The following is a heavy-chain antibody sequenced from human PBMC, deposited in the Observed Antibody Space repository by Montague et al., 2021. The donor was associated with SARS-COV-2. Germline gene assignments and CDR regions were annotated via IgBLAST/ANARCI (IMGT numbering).Heavy chain of an antibody. CDR3: ARGTYGPGNYSYFDH. J-gene: IGHJ4*02. Sequence: SETLSLTCGVSGDSISISHWWGCVHPPPSKVLQWIDKIYHTSTTNYPSPLTRRVTMSVDKSNNLFSLNLTSVTAADTAVYFCARGTYGPGNYSYFDHWGQGTLVTVSS. CDR2: IYHTSTT. V-gene: IGHV4-4*02. CDR1: GDSISISHW. D-gene: IGHD3-10*01.